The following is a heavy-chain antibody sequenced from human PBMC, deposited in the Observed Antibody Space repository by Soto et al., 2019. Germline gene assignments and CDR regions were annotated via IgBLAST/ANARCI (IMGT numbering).Heavy chain of an antibody. Sequence: ASVKVSCKASGGTFSSYAISWVRQAPGQGLEWMGGIIPIFGTANYAQKFQGRVTITADESTSTAYMELSSLRSEGTAVYYCARDHPDYDSSGYFDYWGQGTLVTVSS. CDR2: IIPIFGTA. CDR3: ARDHPDYDSSGYFDY. CDR1: GGTFSSYA. V-gene: IGHV1-69*13. J-gene: IGHJ4*02. D-gene: IGHD3-22*01.